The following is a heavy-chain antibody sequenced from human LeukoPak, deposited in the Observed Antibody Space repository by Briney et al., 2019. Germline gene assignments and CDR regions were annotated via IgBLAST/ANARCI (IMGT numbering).Heavy chain of an antibody. CDR1: GGSFSGYY. Sequence: SETLSLTCAVYGGSFSGYYWSWIRQPPGKGLEWIGEINHSGSTNYNPSLKSRVTISVDTSKNQFSLKLSSATAADTAAYYCASGDYDILTGYSDYWGQGTLVTVSS. J-gene: IGHJ4*02. CDR3: ASGDYDILTGYSDY. CDR2: INHSGST. V-gene: IGHV4-34*01. D-gene: IGHD3-9*01.